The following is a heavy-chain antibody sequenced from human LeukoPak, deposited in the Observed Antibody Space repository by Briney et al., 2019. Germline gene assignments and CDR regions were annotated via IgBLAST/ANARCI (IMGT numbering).Heavy chain of an antibody. CDR1: GASISSNNC. J-gene: IGHJ4*02. CDR2: IYDSGST. V-gene: IGHV4-4*02. D-gene: IGHD6-13*01. Sequence: SETLSLTCAVSGASISSNNCWTWVRQPPGKGLEWIGEIYDSGSTNYNPSLKSRATISVDTSKNQFSLKLSSVTAADTAVYYCARGRIAAAGAFDYWGQGTLVTVSS. CDR3: ARGRIAAAGAFDY.